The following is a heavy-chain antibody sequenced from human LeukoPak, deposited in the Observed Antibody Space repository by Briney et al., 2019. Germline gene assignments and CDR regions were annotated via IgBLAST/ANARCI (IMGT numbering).Heavy chain of an antibody. V-gene: IGHV1-2*02. CDR3: ASYYDSSGYHPSRFDY. J-gene: IGHJ4*02. D-gene: IGHD3-22*01. CDR2: INPASGAT. Sequence: ASVKVSCKASGYTFTGYYMHWVRQAPGQGLEWMGWINPASGATYYAQKVQDRVTMTRDTSITTGYMELSRLISDDTAMYYCASYYDSSGYHPSRFDYWGQGTLVTVSS. CDR1: GYTFTGYY.